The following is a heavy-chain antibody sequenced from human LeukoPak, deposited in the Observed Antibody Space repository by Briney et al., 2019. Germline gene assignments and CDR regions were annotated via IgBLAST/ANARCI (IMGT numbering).Heavy chain of an antibody. CDR1: GGSFSGFY. V-gene: IGHV4-34*01. CDR2: INHSGST. J-gene: IGHJ6*02. D-gene: IGHD6-13*01. Sequence: LETLSLTCAVYGGSFSGFYWSWIRQPPGKGLEWMGEINHSGSTNCNPSLKSRVIISVDMSKNQFSLKLSSVTAADTAVYYCARGTAAGDYYYYAMDVWGQGTTVTVSS. CDR3: ARGTAAGDYYYYAMDV.